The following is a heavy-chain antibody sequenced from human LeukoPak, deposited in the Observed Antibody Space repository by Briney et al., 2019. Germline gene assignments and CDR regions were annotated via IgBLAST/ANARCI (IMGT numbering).Heavy chain of an antibody. V-gene: IGHV3-48*02. CDR2: ITSSSSTI. Sequence: PGGSLRLSCAASGFTFSTYSMNWVRQAPGKGLEWVSYITSSSSTIYYADSVRGRFTISRDNAKNSLYLQMNSLRDEDTAVYYCARVDWMIGAFDIWGQGTMVTVPS. D-gene: IGHD3-22*01. CDR3: ARVDWMIGAFDI. J-gene: IGHJ3*02. CDR1: GFTFSTYS.